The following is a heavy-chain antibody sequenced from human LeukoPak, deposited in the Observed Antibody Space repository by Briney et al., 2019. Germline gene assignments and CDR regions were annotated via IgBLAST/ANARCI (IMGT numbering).Heavy chain of an antibody. CDR1: GFTFSSYW. CDR3: AGGWDDSSSWYISDY. CDR2: IKQDGSEK. J-gene: IGHJ4*02. V-gene: IGHV3-7*05. D-gene: IGHD6-13*01. Sequence: GGSLRLSCAASGFTFSSYWMSWVRQAPGKGLEWVANIKQDGSEKYYVDSVKGRFTISRDNAKNSLYLQMNSLRAEDTAVYYCAGGWDDSSSWYISDYWGQGTLVTVSS.